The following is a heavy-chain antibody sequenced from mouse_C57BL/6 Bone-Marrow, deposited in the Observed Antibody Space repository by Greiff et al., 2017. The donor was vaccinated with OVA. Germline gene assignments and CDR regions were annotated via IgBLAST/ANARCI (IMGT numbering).Heavy chain of an antibody. D-gene: IGHD2-5*01. CDR2: ISYDGSN. J-gene: IGHJ2*01. CDR1: GYSITSGYY. CDR3: ARECSNYVYFDY. Sequence: EVQLVESGPGLVKPSQSLSLTCSVTGYSITSGYYWNWIRQFPGNKLEWMGYISYDGSNNYNPSLKNRISITRDTSKNQFFLKLNSVTTEDTATYYCARECSNYVYFDYWGQGTTLTVSS. V-gene: IGHV3-6*01.